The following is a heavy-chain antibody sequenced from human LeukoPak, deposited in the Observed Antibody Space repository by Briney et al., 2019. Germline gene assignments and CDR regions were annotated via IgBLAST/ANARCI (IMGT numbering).Heavy chain of an antibody. CDR1: GSSYTNYW. V-gene: IGHV5-51*01. J-gene: IGHJ4*02. CDR2: IYPNGSNT. Sequence: GAALEISCSGSGSSYTNYWIGWVRPVPGKGLEWMGLIYPNGSNTIYSPSFQGQVTISADKSITTAYLQWSSLKAADTAMYYGARLRDDYGDYWGEGTVVSV. CDR3: ARLRDDYGDY.